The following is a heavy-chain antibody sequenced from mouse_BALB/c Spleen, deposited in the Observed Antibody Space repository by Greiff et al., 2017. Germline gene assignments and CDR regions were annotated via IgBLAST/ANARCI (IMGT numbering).Heavy chain of an antibody. J-gene: IGHJ3*01. Sequence: DVMLVESGGGLVQPGGSLKLSCAASGFTFSSYGMSWVRQTPDKRLELVATINSNGGSTYYPDSVKGRFTISRDNAKNTLYLQMSSLKSEDTAMYYCAREDYGQGGFAYWGQGTLVTVSA. D-gene: IGHD1-2*01. CDR1: GFTFSSYG. CDR2: INSNGGST. V-gene: IGHV5-6-3*01. CDR3: AREDYGQGGFAY.